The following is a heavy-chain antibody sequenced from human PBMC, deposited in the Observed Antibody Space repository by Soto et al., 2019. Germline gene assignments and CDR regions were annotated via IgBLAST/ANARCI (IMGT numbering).Heavy chain of an antibody. CDR1: GYTFTSSA. CDR2: MNPNSGNT. CDR3: ARAGDYGDYNEYFQH. Sequence: QVQLVQSGAEVKKPGASVKVSCKASGYTFTSSAITWVRQATVQGLDWMGWMNPNSGNTGNAQKCQGRVTMTRTTSISTAYMELSSLRSEDTAVYYCARAGDYGDYNEYFQHWGQGTLVTVSS. V-gene: IGHV1-8*01. D-gene: IGHD4-17*01. J-gene: IGHJ1*01.